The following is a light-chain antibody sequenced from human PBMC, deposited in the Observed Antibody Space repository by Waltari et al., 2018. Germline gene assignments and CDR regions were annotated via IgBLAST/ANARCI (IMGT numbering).Light chain of an antibody. CDR3: QQYYSTPLYT. V-gene: IGKV4-1*01. J-gene: IGKJ2*01. CDR1: QSVLYSSNNKNY. Sequence: DIVMTQSPDSLAVSLGERATINCKSSQSVLYSSNNKNYLAWYQQKPGQPPKLLIYWASTRETGVPDRLSGSGSGTDFTLTSSSLQAEDVAVYYCQQYYSTPLYTFGQGTKLEIK. CDR2: WAS.